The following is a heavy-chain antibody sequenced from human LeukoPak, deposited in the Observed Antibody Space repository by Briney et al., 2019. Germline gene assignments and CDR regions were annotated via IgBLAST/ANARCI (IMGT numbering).Heavy chain of an antibody. V-gene: IGHV4-34*01. CDR3: ASRTVNYYYYYMDV. CDR1: GGSFSGYY. J-gene: IGHJ6*03. D-gene: IGHD1-14*01. Sequence: SETLSLTCAVYGGSFSGYYWSWIRQPPGKGLEWIGEINHSGRTNNNPSLKSRVTISVDTSKNQFSLKLSSVAAADTAVYYCASRTVNYYYYYMDVWGKGTTVTVSS. CDR2: INHSGRT.